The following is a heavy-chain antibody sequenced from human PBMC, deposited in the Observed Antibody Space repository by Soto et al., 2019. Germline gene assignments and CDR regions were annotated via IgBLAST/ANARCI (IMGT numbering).Heavy chain of an antibody. Sequence: GSLRLSCTASGFNTRFYSMSWVRQTPGKGLEWVAALSRSGGATYYADSVRGRFTISRDASKDTLFLQMSNLRAEDTALYYCSKGEMSTIRNSFDPWGQGTLVTVSS. D-gene: IGHD1-7*01. V-gene: IGHV3-23*01. CDR2: LSRSGGAT. CDR3: SKGEMSTIRNSFDP. CDR1: GFNTRFYS. J-gene: IGHJ5*02.